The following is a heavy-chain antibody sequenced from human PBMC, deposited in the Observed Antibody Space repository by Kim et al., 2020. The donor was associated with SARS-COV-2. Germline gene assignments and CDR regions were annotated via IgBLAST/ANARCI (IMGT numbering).Heavy chain of an antibody. D-gene: IGHD3-10*01. Sequence: SQTLSLTCAISGDSVSSNSAAWNWIRQSPSRGLEWLGRTYYRSKWYNDYAVSVKSRITINPDTSKNQFSLQLNSVTPEDTAVYYCARYYGSGSYYNGYYYYYGMDVWGQGTTVTVSS. V-gene: IGHV6-1*01. CDR1: GDSVSSNSAA. CDR3: ARYYGSGSYYNGYYYYYGMDV. J-gene: IGHJ6*02. CDR2: TYYRSKWYN.